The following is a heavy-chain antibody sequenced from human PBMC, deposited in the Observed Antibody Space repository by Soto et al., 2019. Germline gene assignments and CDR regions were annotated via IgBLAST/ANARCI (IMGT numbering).Heavy chain of an antibody. Sequence: PSETLSLTCTVSGGSISSGGYYWSWIRQHPGKGLEWIGYIYYSGSTYYNPSLKSRVTISVDTSKNQFSLKLSSVTAADTAVYYCARDFRGLQLERRGEVFFDPWGQGTLVTVSS. D-gene: IGHD1-1*01. V-gene: IGHV4-31*03. CDR2: IYYSGST. J-gene: IGHJ5*02. CDR1: GGSISSGGYY. CDR3: ARDFRGLQLERRGEVFFDP.